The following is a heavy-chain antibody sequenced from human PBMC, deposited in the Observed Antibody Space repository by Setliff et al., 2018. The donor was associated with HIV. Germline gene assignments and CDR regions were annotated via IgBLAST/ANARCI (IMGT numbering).Heavy chain of an antibody. CDR1: GYTFTSFG. CDR2: INPNNGDT. CDR3: ARETNWNGSDL. Sequence: GASVKVSCKASGYTFTSFGISWVRQAPGQGLEWMGWINPNNGDTSYAHKFQGRVSMTRDTSISTAYMEVSRLRFEDTAVYYCARETNWNGSDLWGRGTLVTVSS. D-gene: IGHD1-1*01. V-gene: IGHV1-2*02. J-gene: IGHJ2*01.